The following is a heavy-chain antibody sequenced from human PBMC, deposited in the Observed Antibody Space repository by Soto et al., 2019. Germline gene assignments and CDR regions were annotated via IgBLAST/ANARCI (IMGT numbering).Heavy chain of an antibody. Sequence: SLRLSCAASGFTFSNYDMHWVRQAPGKGLEWVAVIWHDGSDKYYADSVKGRFTISRDNPKNTLYLQMNSLRAEDTAVYYCARDSLFNSGWYDFDSWGQGTLVTVSS. D-gene: IGHD6-19*01. CDR1: GFTFSNYD. CDR2: IWHDGSDK. CDR3: ARDSLFNSGWYDFDS. J-gene: IGHJ4*02. V-gene: IGHV3-33*08.